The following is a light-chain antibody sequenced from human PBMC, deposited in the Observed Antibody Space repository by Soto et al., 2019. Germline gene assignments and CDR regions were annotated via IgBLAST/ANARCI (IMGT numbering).Light chain of an antibody. J-gene: IGKJ1*01. Sequence: DIQMTQSPSSVSASVGDRATITCRASQGISSWLAWYQQKPGEAPKLLISSASTLQSGVPSRFSGSGSGTHYTLTIYGLQPEDFATYYCQQANNFPWTFGQGTRVEIK. CDR1: QGISSW. V-gene: IGKV1-12*02. CDR2: SAS. CDR3: QQANNFPWT.